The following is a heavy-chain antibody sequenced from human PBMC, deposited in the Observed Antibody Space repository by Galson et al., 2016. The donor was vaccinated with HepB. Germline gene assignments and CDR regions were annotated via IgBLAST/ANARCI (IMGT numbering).Heavy chain of an antibody. J-gene: IGHJ6*02. V-gene: IGHV3-48*03. CDR1: GFTFSSYE. CDR3: AGGLYYDFWRPRPQYHGMDV. CDR2: ISRSGSTI. Sequence: SLRLSCAASGFTFSSYEMNWVRQAPGKGLEWVADISRSGSTINYADSVKGRFTISRDNAKNSLYLQMNSLRAEDMAVYYCAGGLYYDFWRPRPQYHGMDVWGQGTTVTVSS. D-gene: IGHD3-3*01.